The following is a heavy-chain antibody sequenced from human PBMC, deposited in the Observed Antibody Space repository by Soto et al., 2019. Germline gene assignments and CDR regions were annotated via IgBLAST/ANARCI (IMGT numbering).Heavy chain of an antibody. CDR2: INPNSGGT. Sequence: GASVKVSCKASGYTFTGYHMHWVRQAAGQGLEWMGWINPNSGGTNYAQKFQGRVTMTRDTSISTAYMELSRLRSDDTDVYYCERFWIVATTYPFDSWGHGYLVTLSA. CDR1: GYTFTGYH. J-gene: IGHJ5*01. CDR3: ERFWIVATTYPFDS. V-gene: IGHV1-2*02. D-gene: IGHD5-12*01.